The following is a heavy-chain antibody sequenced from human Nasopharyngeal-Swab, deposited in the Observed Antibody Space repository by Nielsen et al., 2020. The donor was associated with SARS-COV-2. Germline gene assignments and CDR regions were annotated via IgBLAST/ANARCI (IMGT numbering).Heavy chain of an antibody. CDR2: IYHSVSS. CDR3: ARGEGAVDY. D-gene: IGHD1-26*01. Sequence: SETLSLTSAVSGSSISSSNWWRWVGQPPGKGLEWIGEIYHSVSSNYNPFLKSRVTISVDKSKNQFSLKLSSVTAADTAVYYCARGEGAVDYWGQGTLVTVSS. J-gene: IGHJ4*02. V-gene: IGHV4-4*02. CDR1: GSSISSSNW.